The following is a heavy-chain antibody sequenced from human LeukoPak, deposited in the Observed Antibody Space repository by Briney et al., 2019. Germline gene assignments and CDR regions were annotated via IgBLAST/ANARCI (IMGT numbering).Heavy chain of an antibody. D-gene: IGHD3-22*01. J-gene: IGHJ1*01. CDR2: VYYSGYT. V-gene: IGHV4-59*01. CDR1: GGSISSYY. Sequence: SETLSLTCTVSGGSISSYYCSWIRQPPGKGLEWIGYVYYSGYTNYNPSLKSRVAISVDKSKTQFSLKLSSVTAADTAVYSCGRSLGTYYYDISGFVYFQHWGQGTLVTVSS. CDR3: GRSLGTYYYDISGFVYFQH.